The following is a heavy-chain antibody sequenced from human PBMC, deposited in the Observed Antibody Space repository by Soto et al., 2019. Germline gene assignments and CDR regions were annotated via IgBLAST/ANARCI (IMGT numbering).Heavy chain of an antibody. J-gene: IGHJ5*02. CDR2: ISAYNGNT. V-gene: IGHV1-18*01. D-gene: IGHD3-10*01. CDR3: ARDRGYYDGAGSYQRGYNWFDP. CDR1: GYTFTSYG. Sequence: ASVKVSCKSSGYTFTSYGISWVRQAPGQGLEWMGWISAYNGNTNYAQKLQVRVTMTTDTSTRTADMELRSLRSSDTAVYYCARDRGYYDGAGSYQRGYNWFDPRGPGTLVTVSS.